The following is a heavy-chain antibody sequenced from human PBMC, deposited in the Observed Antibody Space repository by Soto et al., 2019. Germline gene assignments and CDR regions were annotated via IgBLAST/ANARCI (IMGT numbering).Heavy chain of an antibody. Sequence: QVQLVESGGGVVQPGRSLRLSCAASGFTFSSYGMHWVRQAPGKGLEWVAVIWYDGSNKYYADSVKGRFTISRDNSKNTLYLHMNSLRAEDTAVYYCARESGSVTTIDYWGQGTLVTVSS. V-gene: IGHV3-33*01. CDR3: ARESGSVTTIDY. J-gene: IGHJ4*02. CDR1: GFTFSSYG. D-gene: IGHD4-17*01. CDR2: IWYDGSNK.